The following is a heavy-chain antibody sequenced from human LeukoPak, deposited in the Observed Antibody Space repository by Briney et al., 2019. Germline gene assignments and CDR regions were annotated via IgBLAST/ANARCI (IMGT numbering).Heavy chain of an antibody. V-gene: IGHV1-69*05. D-gene: IGHD1-26*01. J-gene: IGHJ5*02. CDR3: ARAPIVIEVTSWFDP. Sequence: SVKVSCKASGGTFSSYAISWVRQAPGQGLEWMGRIIPIFGTANYAQKFQGRVTITTDESTNTAYMELSSLRSEDTAVYYCARAPIVIEVTSWFDPWGQGTLVTVSS. CDR1: GGTFSSYA. CDR2: IIPIFGTA.